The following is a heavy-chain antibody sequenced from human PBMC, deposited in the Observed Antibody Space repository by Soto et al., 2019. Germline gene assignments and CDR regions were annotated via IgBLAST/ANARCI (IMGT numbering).Heavy chain of an antibody. CDR3: ARGDATKIVVTTYYGMDV. J-gene: IGHJ6*02. CDR2: IIPVFGTA. CDR1: GGSLSNYG. D-gene: IGHD4-17*01. V-gene: IGHV1-69*12. Sequence: QVQLVQSGAEVKKPGSSVKVSCKASGGSLSNYGISWVRQAPGQGLEWMGGIIPVFGTANYAQKFQGRVQITADESTSIVYMDVTSLRSEDTAVYYWARGDATKIVVTTYYGMDVWGQGTTVTVSS.